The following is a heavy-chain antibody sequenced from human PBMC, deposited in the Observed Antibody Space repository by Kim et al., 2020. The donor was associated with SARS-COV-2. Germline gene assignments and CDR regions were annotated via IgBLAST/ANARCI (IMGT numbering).Heavy chain of an antibody. Sequence: YSPSFQGHVTISADKSISTAYLQWSSLKASDTAMYYCARHMSYVVVAADYWGQGTLVTVSS. D-gene: IGHD2-15*01. J-gene: IGHJ4*02. V-gene: IGHV5-10-1*01. CDR3: ARHMSYVVVAADY.